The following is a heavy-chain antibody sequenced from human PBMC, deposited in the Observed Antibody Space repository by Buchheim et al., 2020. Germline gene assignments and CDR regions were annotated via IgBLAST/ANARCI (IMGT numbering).Heavy chain of an antibody. CDR1: GGSISSSSYY. CDR3: ARTLVPAMVTGLGMDV. V-gene: IGHV4-39*01. Sequence: QLQLQESGPGLVKPSETLSLTCTVSGGSISSSSYYWGWIRQPPGKGLEWIGSIYYSGSTYYNPSLKSRVTISVDTSKNQFSLKLSSVTAADTAVYYCARTLVPAMVTGLGMDVWGQGTT. CDR2: IYYSGST. D-gene: IGHD5-18*01. J-gene: IGHJ6*02.